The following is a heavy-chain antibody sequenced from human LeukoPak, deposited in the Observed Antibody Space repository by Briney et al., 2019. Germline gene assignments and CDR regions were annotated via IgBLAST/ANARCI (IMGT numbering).Heavy chain of an antibody. V-gene: IGHV1-69*06. D-gene: IGHD3-10*01. CDR2: IIPIFGTA. CDR1: GGTFSSYA. Sequence: WASVKVSCKASGGTFSSYAISWVRQAPGQGLEWMGGIIPIFGTANYAQRFQGRVTITADKSTSTAYMELSSLRSEDTAVYYCTGNYYGSGSYADFDYWGQGTLVTVSS. CDR3: TGNYYGSGSYADFDY. J-gene: IGHJ4*02.